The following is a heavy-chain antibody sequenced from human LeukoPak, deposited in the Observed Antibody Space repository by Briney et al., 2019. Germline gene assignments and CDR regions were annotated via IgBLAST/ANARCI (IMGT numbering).Heavy chain of an antibody. Sequence: GASVKVSCKASGGTFSSYAISWVRQAPGQGLEWMGWISAYNGNTNYAQELQGRVTMTTDTSTSTAYMELRSLRSDDTAVYYCARVEVRGRMAIGSDYWGQGTLVTVSS. CDR2: ISAYNGNT. D-gene: IGHD5-24*01. CDR3: ARVEVRGRMAIGSDY. J-gene: IGHJ4*02. CDR1: GGTFSSYA. V-gene: IGHV1-18*01.